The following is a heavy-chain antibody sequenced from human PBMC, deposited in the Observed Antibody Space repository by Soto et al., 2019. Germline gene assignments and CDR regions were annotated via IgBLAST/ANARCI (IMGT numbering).Heavy chain of an antibody. Sequence: PVGSLRLSCAASGFTFSSYAMSWVRQAPGKGLEWVSAISGSGGSTYYADSVKGRFTISRDNSKNTLYLQMNSLRAEDTAVYYCAKEIGYYDSSGYYFLDYWGQGTLVTVSS. V-gene: IGHV3-23*01. J-gene: IGHJ4*02. CDR2: ISGSGGST. D-gene: IGHD3-22*01. CDR3: AKEIGYYDSSGYYFLDY. CDR1: GFTFSSYA.